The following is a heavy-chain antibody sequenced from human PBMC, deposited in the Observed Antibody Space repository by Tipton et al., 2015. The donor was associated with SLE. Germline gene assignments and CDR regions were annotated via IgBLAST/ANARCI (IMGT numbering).Heavy chain of an antibody. V-gene: IGHV4-39*07. CDR2: IYYSGST. D-gene: IGHD5-12*01. CDR3: ARDRVFFGATIGYFQH. Sequence: TLSLTCTVSGGSISSSSYYWGWIRQPPGKGLEWIGSIYYSGSTYYNPSLKSRVTISVDTSKNQFSLKLSSVTAADTAVYYCARDRVFFGATIGYFQHWGQGTLVTVSS. CDR1: GGSISSSSYY. J-gene: IGHJ1*01.